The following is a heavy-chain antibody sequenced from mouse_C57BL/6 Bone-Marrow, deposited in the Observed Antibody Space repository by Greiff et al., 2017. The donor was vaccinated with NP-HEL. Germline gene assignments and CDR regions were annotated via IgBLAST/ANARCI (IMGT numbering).Heavy chain of an antibody. CDR1: GYAFTNYL. CDR2: INPGSGGT. V-gene: IGHV1-54*01. J-gene: IGHJ4*01. Sequence: VQLQQSGAELVRPGTSVKVSCKASGYAFTNYLIEWVKQRPGQGLEWIGVINPGSGGTNYNEKFKGKATLTADKSSSTAYMQLSSLTSEDSAVYCCARRPTGAMDYWGQGTSVTVSS. D-gene: IGHD1-1*01. CDR3: ARRPTGAMDY.